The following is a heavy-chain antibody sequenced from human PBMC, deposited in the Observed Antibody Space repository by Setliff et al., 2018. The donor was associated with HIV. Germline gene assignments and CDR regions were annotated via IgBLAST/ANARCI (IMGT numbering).Heavy chain of an antibody. J-gene: IGHJ4*02. CDR2: ITTDGRLT. V-gene: IGHV3-11*01. CDR1: GFTFGDYH. Sequence: GGSLRLSCAASGFTFGDYHMIWIRQTPEKGLEWLSDITTDGRLTSYADSVKGRFTISRDNAKNSLYLQMNSLKTEDTAVYYCTRDLSHIVVVMPRFRYWGQGTLVTVSS. CDR3: TRDLSHIVVVMPRFRY. D-gene: IGHD2-21*01.